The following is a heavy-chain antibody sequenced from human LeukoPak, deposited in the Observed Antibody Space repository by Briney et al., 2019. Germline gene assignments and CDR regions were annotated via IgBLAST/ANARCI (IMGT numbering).Heavy chain of an antibody. J-gene: IGHJ3*02. V-gene: IGHV4-59*11. D-gene: IGHD4-17*01. CDR2: ISYIGST. CDR3: ARDLVTVTKGFDI. CDR1: AESFSSHY. Sequence: PSETLSLTCAVSAESFSSHYWTWIRQAPGKGLEWIGYISYIGSTNYNPSLKSRVTISIDTSKNQFSLKLSSVTAADTAVYYCARDLVTVTKGFDIWGQGTMVSVSS.